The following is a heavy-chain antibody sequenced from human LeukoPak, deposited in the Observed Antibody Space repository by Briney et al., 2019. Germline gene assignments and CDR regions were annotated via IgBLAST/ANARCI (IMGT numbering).Heavy chain of an antibody. CDR3: ASEYSSSSTESYYYYYMDV. J-gene: IGHJ6*03. CDR1: GGTFSSYA. Sequence: SVKVSCKASGGTFSSYAISWVRQAPGQGLEWMGGIIPIFGTANYAQKFQGRVTITADESTSTAYMELSSLRSEDTAVYYCASEYSSSSTESYYYYYMDVWGKGTTVTVSS. V-gene: IGHV1-69*13. D-gene: IGHD6-6*01. CDR2: IIPIFGTA.